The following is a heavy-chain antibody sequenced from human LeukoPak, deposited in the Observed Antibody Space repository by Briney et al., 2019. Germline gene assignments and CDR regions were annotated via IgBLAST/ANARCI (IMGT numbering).Heavy chain of an antibody. D-gene: IGHD1-20*01. CDR1: GFTVSSNF. CDR2: IYSGGST. Sequence: GGSLRLSWAASGFTVSSNFMSWVRQAPGKGLEWVSVIYSGGSTYYADSVKGRFTISRVNSKNTLYLQMNSLRAEDTAVYYCARAHNWNDAGFDYWGQGTLVTVSS. V-gene: IGHV3-53*01. CDR3: ARAHNWNDAGFDY. J-gene: IGHJ4*02.